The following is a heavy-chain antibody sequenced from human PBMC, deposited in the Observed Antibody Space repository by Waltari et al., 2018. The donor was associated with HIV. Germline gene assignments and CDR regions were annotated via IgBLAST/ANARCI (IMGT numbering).Heavy chain of an antibody. V-gene: IGHV4-39*01. Sequence: QLQLQESGPGLVRPSETLSLTCTVSGDSISTTDYCWGWIRQSPGERLEWIGSIFSTGHTYSDPSLKSRILLSVDTSRNQFSLDVRSVTAADAGRYYCARQSWTGGNNRFDPWGQGILVTVSS. CDR2: IFSTGHT. CDR1: GDSISTTDYC. D-gene: IGHD3-16*01. CDR3: ARQSWTGGNNRFDP. J-gene: IGHJ5*02.